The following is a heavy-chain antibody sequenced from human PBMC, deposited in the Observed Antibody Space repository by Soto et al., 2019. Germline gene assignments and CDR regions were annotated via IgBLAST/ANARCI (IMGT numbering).Heavy chain of an antibody. J-gene: IGHJ6*02. V-gene: IGHV3-30*03. CDR1: GFTFSTYG. CDR2: ISYEGIYI. CDR3: SRGSKAGDGYNSVDYYDYGMDV. D-gene: IGHD5-12*01. Sequence: QVQLVESGGGVVQPLRSLRLSCAVSGFTFSTYGMHWVRQAPGKGLEWVAVISYEGIYIYYADSVKGRFTISRDNSKYTLYVQMNSLRGEDTAVYYCSRGSKAGDGYNSVDYYDYGMDVWGQGTTVTVSS.